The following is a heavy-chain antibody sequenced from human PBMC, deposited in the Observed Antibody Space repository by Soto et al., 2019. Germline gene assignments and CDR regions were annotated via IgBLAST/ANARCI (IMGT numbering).Heavy chain of an antibody. V-gene: IGHV3-23*01. J-gene: IGHJ5*02. CDR1: GFTFSSYA. CDR2: ISGSGGST. CDR3: AKVLSPSIYYDSSGYHDGWFDP. Sequence: GCLRLSCAASGFTFSSYAMSWVRQAPGKGLEWVSAISGSGGSTYYADSVKGRFTISRDNSKNTLYLQMNSLRAEDTAVYYCAKVLSPSIYYDSSGYHDGWFDPWGQGTLVTVSS. D-gene: IGHD3-22*01.